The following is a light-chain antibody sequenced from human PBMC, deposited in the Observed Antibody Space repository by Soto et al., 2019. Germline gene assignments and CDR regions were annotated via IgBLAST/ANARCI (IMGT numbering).Light chain of an antibody. CDR2: DAS. Sequence: DIPMTQSPSTLSASVGDGVTITCRASQSVSIWLAWYRQKPGKAPEVLVWDASSLQRGVPSRFSGSGSGTEFTLTISSLQPDDFATYYCQQYNGYSTWTFGQGTKVDIK. CDR1: QSVSIW. J-gene: IGKJ1*01. V-gene: IGKV1-5*01. CDR3: QQYNGYSTWT.